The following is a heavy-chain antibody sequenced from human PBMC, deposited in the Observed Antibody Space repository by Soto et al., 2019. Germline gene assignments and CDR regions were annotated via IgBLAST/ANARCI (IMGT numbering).Heavy chain of an antibody. CDR2: IYYSGST. J-gene: IGHJ5*02. CDR1: GGSISSSSYY. CDR3: ASQINSAYDPNWFDP. D-gene: IGHD5-12*01. Sequence: PSETLSLTCTVSGGSISSSSYYWGWIRQPPGKGLEWIGSIYYSGSTYYNPSLKSRVTISVDTSKNQFSLKLSSVTAADTAVYYCASQINSAYDPNWFDPWGQGTLVTVSS. V-gene: IGHV4-39*01.